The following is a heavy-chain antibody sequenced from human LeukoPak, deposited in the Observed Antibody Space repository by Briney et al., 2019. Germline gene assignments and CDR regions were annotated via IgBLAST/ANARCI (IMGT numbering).Heavy chain of an antibody. CDR1: GGSIRSY. CDR3: ARDSGTTGEVKFDP. CDR2: IYGSGST. D-gene: IGHD3-10*01. V-gene: IGHV4-4*07. Sequence: PSETLSLTCTVSGGSIRSYWSWIRQPAGKGLEWIRRIYGSGSTDYNPSLKSRVTMSIDTSKNQFSLNLISVTAADTAVYYCARDSGTTGEVKFDPWGQGTLVTVSS. J-gene: IGHJ5*02.